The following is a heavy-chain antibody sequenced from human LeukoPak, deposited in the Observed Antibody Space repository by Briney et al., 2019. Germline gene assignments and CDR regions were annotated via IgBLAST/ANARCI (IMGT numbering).Heavy chain of an antibody. D-gene: IGHD2-2*01. Sequence: SETLSLTCTVSGGSITSYYWSWIRRPPGKGLEWIGYIYYTGSTNYNPSLKSRVTISLGTSKNQFSLKLSSVTAADTAVYYCARYYPLGYCSSTSCYKEYYYYMDVWGKGTTVTVSS. CDR3: ARYYPLGYCSSTSCYKEYYYYMDV. CDR2: IYYTGST. J-gene: IGHJ6*03. V-gene: IGHV4-59*01. CDR1: GGSITSYY.